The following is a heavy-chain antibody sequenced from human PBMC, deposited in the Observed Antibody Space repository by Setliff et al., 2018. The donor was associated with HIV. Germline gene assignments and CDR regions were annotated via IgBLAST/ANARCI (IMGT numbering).Heavy chain of an antibody. J-gene: IGHJ6*03. Sequence: GGSLRLSCAASGFTFNIYVMNWVRQAPGKGLEWVSGISGSGSKTYYADSVKGRFTIARDNSKNTLYLQMNNLRAEDTAVYFCAKAQRGSSGFWGYFYYYMDVWGRGTTVTVSS. V-gene: IGHV3-23*01. CDR1: GFTFNIYV. CDR2: ISGSGSKT. D-gene: IGHD3-22*01. CDR3: AKAQRGSSGFWGYFYYYMDV.